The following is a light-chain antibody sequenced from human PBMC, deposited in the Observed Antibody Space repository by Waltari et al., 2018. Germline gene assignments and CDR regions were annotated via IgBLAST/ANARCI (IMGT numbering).Light chain of an antibody. CDR2: KIS. J-gene: IGKJ2*01. V-gene: IGKV2-30*02. Sequence: DVVMTQSPLSLPVTLGRPAPIPCRSSQSLVHTDGNTYLNWFQQRPGQPPRRLIYKISRRESGVPDRCSVSGSGTDFTLKISRVEAEDVGVYYCRQGSHWPRTFGQGTKLEI. CDR1: QSLVHTDGNTY. CDR3: RQGSHWPRT.